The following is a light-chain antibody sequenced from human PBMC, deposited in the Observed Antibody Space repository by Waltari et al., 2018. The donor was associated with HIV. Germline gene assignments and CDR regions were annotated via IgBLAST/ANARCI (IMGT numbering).Light chain of an antibody. CDR1: SSDVGGYNY. CDR3: SSYTSSSTLVV. CDR2: DVS. V-gene: IGLV2-14*03. J-gene: IGLJ2*01. Sequence: QSALTQPASVSGSPGQSITISCTGTSSDVGGYNYVSWYQHHPGKAPKPMIYDVSNRPSGVSNRFSGAKSGNTASLTISGLQAEDEADYYCSSYTSSSTLVVFGGGTKLTVL.